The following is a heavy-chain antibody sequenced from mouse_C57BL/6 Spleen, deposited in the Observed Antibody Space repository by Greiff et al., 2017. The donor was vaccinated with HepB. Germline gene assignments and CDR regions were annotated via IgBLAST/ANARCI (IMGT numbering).Heavy chain of an antibody. J-gene: IGHJ4*01. D-gene: IGHD1-1*01. Sequence: QVQLQQPGAELVRPGSSVKLSCKASGYTFTSYWMHWVKQRPIQGLEWIGNIDPSDSETHYNQKFKDKATLTVDKSSSTAYMKLSSLTSEDSAVYYCARGSSSYYYAMDYWGQGTSVTVSS. CDR3: ARGSSSYYYAMDY. CDR1: GYTFTSYW. V-gene: IGHV1-52*01. CDR2: IDPSDSET.